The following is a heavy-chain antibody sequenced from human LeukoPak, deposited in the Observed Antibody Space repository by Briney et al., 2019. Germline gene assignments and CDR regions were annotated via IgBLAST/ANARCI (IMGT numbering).Heavy chain of an antibody. CDR1: GGSISSCH. J-gene: IGHJ3*02. V-gene: IGHV4-4*07. CDR3: ARDLGDYYDGSALDAFDI. CDR2: IYTSGST. D-gene: IGHD3-22*01. Sequence: SETLSLTCTVSGGSISSCHWSWMRQPPGEGVEGIGRIYTSGSTNYNPPLQRRVTIIVDTSRNQFSLKLSSVTAADTAVYYCARDLGDYYDGSALDAFDIWGQGTMVIVSS.